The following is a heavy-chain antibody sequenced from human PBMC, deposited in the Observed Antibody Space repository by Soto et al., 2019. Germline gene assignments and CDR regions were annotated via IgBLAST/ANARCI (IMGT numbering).Heavy chain of an antibody. CDR3: ARDMAAAAGTYYYYGMDV. CDR2: IIPIFGTA. J-gene: IGHJ6*02. Sequence: SVKVSCKASGGTFSSYAISWVRQAPGQGLEWMGGIIPIFGTANYAQKFQGRVTITADESTSTAYMELSSLRSEDTAVYYCARDMAAAAGTYYYYGMDVWGQGTTVTVPS. CDR1: GGTFSSYA. D-gene: IGHD6-13*01. V-gene: IGHV1-69*13.